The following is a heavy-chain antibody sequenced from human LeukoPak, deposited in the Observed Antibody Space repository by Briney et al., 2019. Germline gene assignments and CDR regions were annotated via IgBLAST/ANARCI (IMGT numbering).Heavy chain of an antibody. CDR1: GFTFSSYA. J-gene: IGHJ4*02. CDR2: ISGSGGST. V-gene: IGHV3-23*01. CDR3: AKTSPWLRPRGGFDY. D-gene: IGHD5-12*01. Sequence: PGGSLRLSCAASGFTFSSYAMSWVRQAPGKGLEWVSAISGSGGSTYYADSVKGRFTISRDNSKNTLYLQMNSLKGEDTAVYYCAKTSPWLRPRGGFDYWGQGTLVTVSS.